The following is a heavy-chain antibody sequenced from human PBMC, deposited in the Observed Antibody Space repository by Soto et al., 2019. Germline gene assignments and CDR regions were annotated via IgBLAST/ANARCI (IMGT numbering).Heavy chain of an antibody. CDR2: ISYDGSNK. Sequence: QVQLVESGGGVVQPGRSLRLSCAASGFTFSSYAMHWVRQAPGKGLEWVAVISYDGSNKYYADSVKGRFTISRDNSKNTRYLQMNSLRAEDKALYYCARDEGRYCSGGSCYPAPFDYWGQGTLVTVSS. CDR3: ARDEGRYCSGGSCYPAPFDY. D-gene: IGHD2-15*01. J-gene: IGHJ4*02. CDR1: GFTFSSYA. V-gene: IGHV3-30-3*01.